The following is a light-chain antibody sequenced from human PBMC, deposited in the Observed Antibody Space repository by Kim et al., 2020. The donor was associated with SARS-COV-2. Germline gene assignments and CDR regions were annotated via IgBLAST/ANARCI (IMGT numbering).Light chain of an antibody. CDR2: SNN. CDR1: SSNFGSNT. Sequence: GQGVTISCSGSSSNFGSNTVNWYQQVPGTAPKLLIYSNNQRPSGVPDRFSGSKSATSASLAISGLQSEDEADYYCAAWDDSLKGYVFGTGTKVTVL. CDR3: AAWDDSLKGYV. V-gene: IGLV1-44*01. J-gene: IGLJ1*01.